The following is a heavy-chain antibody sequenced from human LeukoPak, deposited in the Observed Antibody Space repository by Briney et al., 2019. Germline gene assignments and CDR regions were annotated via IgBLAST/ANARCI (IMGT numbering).Heavy chain of an antibody. CDR1: GFTFSSYA. Sequence: GGSLRLSCAASGFTFSSYAMHWVRQAPGKGLEYVSALSSNGGSTYYENSVKGRFTISRDNSKNTLYLQMGSLRAEDMAVYYCARELGGNSVGVDDWGQGTLVTVSS. CDR2: LSSNGGST. D-gene: IGHD4-23*01. V-gene: IGHV3-64*01. CDR3: ARELGGNSVGVDD. J-gene: IGHJ4*02.